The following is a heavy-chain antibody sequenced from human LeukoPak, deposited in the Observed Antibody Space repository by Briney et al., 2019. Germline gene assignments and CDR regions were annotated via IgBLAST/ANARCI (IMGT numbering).Heavy chain of an antibody. J-gene: IGHJ5*02. CDR3: ARETVNYYDSSGYPWYNWFDP. Sequence: GASVKVSCKASGGTFSSYAISWVRQAPGQGLEWMGWINPNSGGTNYAQKFQGRVTMTRDTSISTAYMELSRLRSDDTAVYYCARETVNYYDSSGYPWYNWFDPWGQGTLVTVSS. D-gene: IGHD3-22*01. CDR2: INPNSGGT. CDR1: GGTFSSYA. V-gene: IGHV1-2*02.